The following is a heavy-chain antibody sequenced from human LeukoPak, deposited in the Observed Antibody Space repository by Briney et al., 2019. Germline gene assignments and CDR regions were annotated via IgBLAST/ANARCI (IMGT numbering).Heavy chain of an antibody. CDR1: GFTFSSSW. CDR3: ARARGFWSGYCDY. V-gene: IGHV3-7*01. J-gene: IGHJ4*02. Sequence: GGSLRLSCAASGFTFSSSWMAWVRQAPGKGLEWVANIKQDGSEKYYVDSVKGRFTISRDNAKNSLYLQMNSLRVEDTAVYYCARARGFWSGYCDYWGQGTLVTVSS. D-gene: IGHD3-3*01. CDR2: IKQDGSEK.